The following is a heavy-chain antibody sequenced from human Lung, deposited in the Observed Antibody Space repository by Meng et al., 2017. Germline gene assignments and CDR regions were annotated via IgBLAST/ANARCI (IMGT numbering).Heavy chain of an antibody. V-gene: IGHV6-1*01. D-gene: IGHD6-19*01. CDR2: TYYRSKWYN. CDR1: GDSVSSNRAA. CDR3: ARSQQWLDS. J-gene: IGHJ4*02. Sequence: QVLRRQRCPGLVKHSRPLSLPCAISGDSVSSNRAAWNWIRQSPSGGIEWLGRTYYRSKWYNGYAVSVRSRITINPDTSKNQFSLQLNSVTPEDTAVYYCARSQQWLDSWGQGTLVTVSS.